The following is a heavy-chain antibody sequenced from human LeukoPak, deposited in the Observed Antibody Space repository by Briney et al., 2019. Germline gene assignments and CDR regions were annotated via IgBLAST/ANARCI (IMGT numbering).Heavy chain of an antibody. D-gene: IGHD1-1*01. V-gene: IGHV1-46*01. CDR1: GFTFSGYY. J-gene: IGHJ5*02. CDR3: ARDSLQTRYSWNDEGRKNWFDP. Sequence: ASVRISCKASGFTFSGYYMQWVRQAPGHGLEWMGIMNPSDGSTKYAQKLQGRVTMSGDTSTSTVYMELSGLTSEDTAVYYCARDSLQTRYSWNDEGRKNWFDPWGQGTLVIVSS. CDR2: MNPSDGST.